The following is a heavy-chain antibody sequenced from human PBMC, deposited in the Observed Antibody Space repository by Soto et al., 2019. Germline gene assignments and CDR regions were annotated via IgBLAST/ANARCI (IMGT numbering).Heavy chain of an antibody. D-gene: IGHD3-3*01. J-gene: IGHJ5*02. CDR2: IFSNDEK. CDR1: GFSLSNARMG. V-gene: IGHV2-26*01. Sequence: SGPTLVNPTETLTLTCTVSGFSLSNARMGVSWIRQPPGKALEWLAHIFSNDEKSYSTSLKSRLTISKDTSKSQVVLTMTNMEPLDTATYYCARIRLYDFWSGYHWFDPWGQGTLVTVSS. CDR3: ARIRLYDFWSGYHWFDP.